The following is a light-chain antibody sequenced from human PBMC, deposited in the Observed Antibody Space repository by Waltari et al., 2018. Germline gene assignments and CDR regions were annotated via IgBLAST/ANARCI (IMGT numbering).Light chain of an antibody. Sequence: DIQMTQSPSSLSASVGDRVTITCRASQSISGYLNWYQQKPGKAPKVLIYATSSLQIGVPSRFSGSGSGTDFTLTISSLQPEDFATYYCQQSYRTPPLTFGGGTKVEIK. CDR3: QQSYRTPPLT. CDR1: QSISGY. CDR2: ATS. V-gene: IGKV1-39*01. J-gene: IGKJ4*01.